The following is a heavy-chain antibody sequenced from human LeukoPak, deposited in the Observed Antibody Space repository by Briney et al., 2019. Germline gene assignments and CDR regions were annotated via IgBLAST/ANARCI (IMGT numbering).Heavy chain of an antibody. J-gene: IGHJ4*02. CDR3: ARQDISGEGYFDY. CDR2: IYTSGST. CDR1: GGSISSGSYY. V-gene: IGHV4-61*02. Sequence: SETLSLTCTVSGGSISSGSYYWSWIRQPAGKGLEWIGRIYTSGSTNYNPSLKSRVTISVDTSKNQFSLKLSSVTAADTAVYYCARQDISGEGYFDYWGQGTLVTVSS. D-gene: IGHD3-10*01.